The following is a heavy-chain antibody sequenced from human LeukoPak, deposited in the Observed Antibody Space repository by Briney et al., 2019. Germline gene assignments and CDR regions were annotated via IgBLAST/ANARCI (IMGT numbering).Heavy chain of an antibody. J-gene: IGHJ6*03. CDR2: IIPIFGTA. V-gene: IGHV1-69*01. CDR3: AREEGSGGSGISNYYYYMDV. D-gene: IGHD3-10*01. Sequence: SVKVSCKASGGTFSSYAISWVRQAPGQGLEWMGGIIPIFGTANYAQKFQGRVTITVDESTSTAYMELSSLRSEDTAVYYCAREEGSGGSGISNYYYYMDVWGKGTTVTVSS. CDR1: GGTFSSYA.